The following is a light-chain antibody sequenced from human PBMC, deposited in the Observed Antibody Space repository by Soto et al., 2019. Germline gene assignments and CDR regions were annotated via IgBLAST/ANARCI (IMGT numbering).Light chain of an antibody. CDR3: QQYNNWPPGFT. J-gene: IGKJ3*01. CDR1: QNIVSN. Sequence: IVMTQSPATLSVSPGARATLACRASQNIVSNLAWYQQKHGQAPRLLIHGASTRATGVPDRFRGSGSGTGFTLTLSSLQSEDFAVYYCQQYNNWPPGFTFGRGTKVDIK. CDR2: GAS. V-gene: IGKV3-15*01.